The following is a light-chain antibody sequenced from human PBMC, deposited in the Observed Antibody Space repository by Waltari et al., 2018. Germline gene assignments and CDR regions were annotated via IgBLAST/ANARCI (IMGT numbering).Light chain of an antibody. V-gene: IGKV1-16*02. CDR2: AAS. CDR3: QQYYIVPYT. Sequence: DIQMTQSPSSLSAFVGDRVIITCRSSQAISNYVAWFQQKPGKAPKSLISAASSLQSGVPSKFSGSGSGTDFALTISSLQPEDFATYYCQQYYIVPYTFGQGTELEI. CDR1: QAISNY. J-gene: IGKJ2*01.